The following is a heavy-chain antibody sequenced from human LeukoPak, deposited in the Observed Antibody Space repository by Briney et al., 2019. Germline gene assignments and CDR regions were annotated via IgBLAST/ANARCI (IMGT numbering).Heavy chain of an antibody. J-gene: IGHJ4*02. Sequence: GGSLRLSCAVSGFTFSSYWMSWVRQAPGRGLEWVANIKQDGSEKYYLDSVKGRFTISRDNAKNSLYLQMNSLRAEDTAVYYCARDPGGCTNGVCYPDYWGQGTLVTVSS. D-gene: IGHD2-8*01. CDR2: IKQDGSEK. CDR1: GFTFSSYW. CDR3: ARDPGGCTNGVCYPDY. V-gene: IGHV3-7*01.